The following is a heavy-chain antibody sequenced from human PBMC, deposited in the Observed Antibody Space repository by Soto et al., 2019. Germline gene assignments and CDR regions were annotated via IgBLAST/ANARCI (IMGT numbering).Heavy chain of an antibody. J-gene: IGHJ5*02. V-gene: IGHV3-23*01. CDR2: ISGSGGST. CDR3: AKDSLCSSTSCYVNWFDP. CDR1: GFTFSSYA. D-gene: IGHD2-2*01. Sequence: PGGSLRLSCAASGFTFSSYAMSWVRQAPGKGLEWVSAISGSGGSTYYADSVKGRFTISRDTSKNTLYLQMNSLRAEDTAVYYFAKDSLCSSTSCYVNWFDPWGHGTLVTVSS.